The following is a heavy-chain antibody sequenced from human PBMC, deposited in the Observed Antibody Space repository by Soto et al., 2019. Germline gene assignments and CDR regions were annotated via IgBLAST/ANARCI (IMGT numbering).Heavy chain of an antibody. CDR3: ARAHYDFWSASGGRDNWFDP. CDR2: ISAYNGNT. CDR1: GYTFTIYG. D-gene: IGHD3-3*01. Sequence: ASVKVSCKASGYTFTIYGISWVRQAPGQGLEWMGWISAYNGNTNYAQKLQGRVTMTTDTSTSTAYMELRSLRSDDTAVYYCARAHYDFWSASGGRDNWFDPWGQGTPVTVSS. V-gene: IGHV1-18*01. J-gene: IGHJ5*02.